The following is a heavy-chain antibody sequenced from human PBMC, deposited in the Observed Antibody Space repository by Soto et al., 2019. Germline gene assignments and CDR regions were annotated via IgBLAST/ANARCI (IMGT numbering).Heavy chain of an antibody. D-gene: IGHD4-17*01. J-gene: IGHJ4*02. CDR3: VRDLSVTTKFDY. V-gene: IGHV3-74*01. Sequence: EVQLVESGGGLVQPGGSLRLSCAASGFTFSSYWMHWVRQAPGKGLVWVSRINGDGTTTGYADFVKGRFSISRDSAKNTLYLQMNSPRAEDTAVYYCVRDLSVTTKFDYWGQGNLVTVSS. CDR1: GFTFSSYW. CDR2: INGDGTTT.